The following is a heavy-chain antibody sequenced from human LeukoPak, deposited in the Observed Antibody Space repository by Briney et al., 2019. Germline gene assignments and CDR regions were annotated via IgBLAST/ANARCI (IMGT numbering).Heavy chain of an antibody. Sequence: PSETLSLTCTVSGGSISSYYWSWIRQPPGKGLEWIGYIYYSGSTNYNPSLKSRVTISVDTSKNQFSLKLSSVTAADTAVYYCARDRLQYLDYWGQGTLVTVSS. J-gene: IGHJ4*02. CDR1: GGSISSYY. CDR2: IYYSGST. D-gene: IGHD3-16*01. V-gene: IGHV4-59*01. CDR3: ARDRLQYLDY.